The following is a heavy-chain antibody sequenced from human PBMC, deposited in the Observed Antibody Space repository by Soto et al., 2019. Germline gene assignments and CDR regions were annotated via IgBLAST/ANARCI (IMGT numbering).Heavy chain of an antibody. CDR1: GGSISSYD. CDR2: IYYSGST. D-gene: IGHD1-26*01. Sequence: PSETLSLTCSVSGGSISSYDGSWIRQPPGKGLEWIGYIYYSGSTNYNPSLKSRVTISVDTSKNQFSLKLSSVTAADTAVYYCAREPSRYSGSYPYNWFDPWGQGTLVTVSS. J-gene: IGHJ5*02. V-gene: IGHV4-59*01. CDR3: AREPSRYSGSYPYNWFDP.